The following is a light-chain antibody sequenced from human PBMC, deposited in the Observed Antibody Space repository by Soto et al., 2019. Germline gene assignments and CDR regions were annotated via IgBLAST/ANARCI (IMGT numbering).Light chain of an antibody. J-gene: IGKJ4*01. CDR3: QQYHSYSIT. CDR1: QSISSW. Sequence: DIQMTQSPSTLSASVGDRVTITCRASQSISSWLAWYQQKPGKAPKLLIYKASSLESGVPSRFSGSGSGTEITLTISSLQPDDFATYYCQQYHSYSITFGGGTKVEIK. V-gene: IGKV1-5*03. CDR2: KAS.